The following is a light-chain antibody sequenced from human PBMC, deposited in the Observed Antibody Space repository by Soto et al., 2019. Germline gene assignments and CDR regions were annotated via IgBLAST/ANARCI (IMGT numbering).Light chain of an antibody. CDR2: EAS. Sequence: DIQMTQSPSTLSASVGDRVAITCRASQSISSWLAWYQQKPGKAPKLLIYEASSLESGLPSRFSGSGSGTEFTLTISSLQPDDFATYYCQQYNTYSWTFGQGTKVDIK. CDR3: QQYNTYSWT. V-gene: IGKV1-5*03. J-gene: IGKJ1*01. CDR1: QSISSW.